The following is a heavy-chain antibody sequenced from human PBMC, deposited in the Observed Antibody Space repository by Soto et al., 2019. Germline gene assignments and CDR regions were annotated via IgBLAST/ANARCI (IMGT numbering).Heavy chain of an antibody. V-gene: IGHV4-4*02. Sequence: QVQLQESGPGLVKPSGTLSLTCAVSGGSISSSNWWSWVRQPPGKGLEWIGGIYHSGSTNYNPAPNRRATXSXDXXKTQFSLKLSSVTAADTAVYYCARVSGSYYYGMDVWGQGTTVTVSS. CDR1: GGSISSSNW. CDR3: ARVSGSYYYGMDV. CDR2: IYHSGST. J-gene: IGHJ6*02. D-gene: IGHD1-26*01.